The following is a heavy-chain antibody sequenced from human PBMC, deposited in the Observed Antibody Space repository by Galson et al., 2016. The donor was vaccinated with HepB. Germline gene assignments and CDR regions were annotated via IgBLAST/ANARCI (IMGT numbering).Heavy chain of an antibody. CDR1: GFTFSNYA. V-gene: IGHV3-48*02. D-gene: IGHD4-11*01. CDR3: ARKTVTPDWYFDL. CDR2: ISSSSSAI. Sequence: SLRLSCAASGFTFSNYAMNWVRQAPGKGLEWVSYISSSSSAIYYADSVKSRFTMSRDNAKNSLYLQMNSLRDEDTAVYYCARKTVTPDWYFDLWGRGTLVTVSS. J-gene: IGHJ2*01.